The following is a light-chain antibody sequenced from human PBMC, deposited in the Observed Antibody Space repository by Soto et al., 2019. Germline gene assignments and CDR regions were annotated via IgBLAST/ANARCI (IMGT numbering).Light chain of an antibody. CDR2: WAS. CDR1: QSLFYSYNNYNY. J-gene: IGKJ1*01. CDR3: QEYLNSLPA. V-gene: IGKV4-1*01. Sequence: DIVMTQSPDSLAVSLGERAIINCKSSQSLFYSYNNYNYLAWYQQKPGQPPKVLIYWASTRASGVPDRFSGSGAWTKFTLTISSLQAEDVAVYYCQEYLNSLPAFGQGTKVDIK.